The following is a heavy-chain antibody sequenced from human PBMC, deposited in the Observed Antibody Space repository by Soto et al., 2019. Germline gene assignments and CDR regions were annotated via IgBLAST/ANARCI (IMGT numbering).Heavy chain of an antibody. D-gene: IGHD6-19*01. Sequence: PSETLSLTFTVSCGSISSSSYYWGWIRQPPGKGLEWIGSIYYSGSTYYNPSLKSRVTISVDTSKNQFSLKLSSVTAADTAVYYCARRYSSGWYTDYFDYWGQGTLVTVSS. CDR1: CGSISSSSYY. V-gene: IGHV4-39*01. J-gene: IGHJ4*02. CDR3: ARRYSSGWYTDYFDY. CDR2: IYYSGST.